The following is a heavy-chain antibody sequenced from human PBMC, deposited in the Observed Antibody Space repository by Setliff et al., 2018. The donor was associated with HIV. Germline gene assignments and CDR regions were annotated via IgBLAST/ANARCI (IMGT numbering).Heavy chain of an antibody. CDR1: GFTFSNSW. J-gene: IGHJ4*02. D-gene: IGHD3-22*01. CDR3: AKDRYYDSSGSPFDY. Sequence: QPGGSLRLSCAASGFTFSNSWMHWVRQAPGKGLVWVSRINTDGSSATYADSVEGRFTNSRDNAKNTLYLQMDSLRAEDTAVYYCAKDRYYDSSGSPFDYWGQGTLVTVAS. CDR2: INTDGSSA. V-gene: IGHV3-74*03.